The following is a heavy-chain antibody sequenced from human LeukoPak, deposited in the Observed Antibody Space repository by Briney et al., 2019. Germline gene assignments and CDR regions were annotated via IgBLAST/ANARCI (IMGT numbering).Heavy chain of an antibody. Sequence: PGGSLRLSCAASGFTVSSNYMSWVRQAPGKGLEWVSVIYSGGSTYYADSVKGRFTISRHNSKNTLYLQMNSLRAEDTAVYYCAREVRFGELPHYYYGMDVWGQGTTVTASS. V-gene: IGHV3-53*04. CDR2: IYSGGST. CDR3: AREVRFGELPHYYYGMDV. J-gene: IGHJ6*02. D-gene: IGHD3-10*01. CDR1: GFTVSSNY.